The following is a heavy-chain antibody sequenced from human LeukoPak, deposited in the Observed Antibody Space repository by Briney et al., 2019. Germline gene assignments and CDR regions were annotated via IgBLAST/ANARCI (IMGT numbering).Heavy chain of an antibody. CDR1: GFTLSSHW. D-gene: IGHD5-24*01. CDR2: IKQDGSEI. CDR3: VRGSGWLPAY. Sequence: GGSLRLSCAASGFTLSSHWMSWVRQAPGKGLEWVAIIKQDGSEIYYVDSVKGRFTISRDNAKNSLYLQMTSLTGDDTTVYYCVRGSGWLPAYWGQGTLVTVSS. V-gene: IGHV3-7*01. J-gene: IGHJ4*02.